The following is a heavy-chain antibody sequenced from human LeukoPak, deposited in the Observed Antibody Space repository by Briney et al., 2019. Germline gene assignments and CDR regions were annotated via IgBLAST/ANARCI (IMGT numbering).Heavy chain of an antibody. CDR2: IRYDGSNK. CDR3: ARGGSGDDFGVDYMDV. D-gene: IGHD3-3*01. CDR1: GFTFSSYG. Sequence: PGGSLRLSCAASGFTFSSYGMHWIRQAPGKGLEWVAFIRYDGSNKYYADSVKGRFTISRDNSKNTLYLQMNSLRAEDMAVYYCARGGSGDDFGVDYMDVWGKGTTVTVSS. V-gene: IGHV3-30*02. J-gene: IGHJ6*03.